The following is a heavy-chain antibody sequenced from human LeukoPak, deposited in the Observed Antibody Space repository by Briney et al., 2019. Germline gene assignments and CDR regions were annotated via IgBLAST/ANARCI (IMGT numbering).Heavy chain of an antibody. CDR1: GYTFSSYG. CDR2: INVYNGNT. J-gene: IGHJ4*02. D-gene: IGHD4-17*01. CDR3: ARRSMTTALSHFDY. V-gene: IGHV1-18*01. Sequence: ASVKVSCKASGYTFSSYGISWVRQAPGQGLEWMGWINVYNGNTNYAQKVQDRVTMTTDTSTSTAFMELMSLRSDDTAVYYCARRSMTTALSHFDYWGQGTLVTVSS.